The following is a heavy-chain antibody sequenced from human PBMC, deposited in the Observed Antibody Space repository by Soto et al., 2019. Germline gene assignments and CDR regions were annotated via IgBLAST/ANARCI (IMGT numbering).Heavy chain of an antibody. CDR3: ATTNSDLSYDFWSGPLPYYYYYGMDV. CDR2: INHSGST. J-gene: IGHJ6*02. CDR1: GGSFSGYY. Sequence: SETLSLTCAVYGGSFSGYYWSWIRQPPGKGLEWIGEINHSGSTNYNPSLKSRVTISVDTSKNQFSLKLSSVTAADTAVYYCATTNSDLSYDFWSGPLPYYYYYGMDVWGQGTTVTVSS. D-gene: IGHD3-3*01. V-gene: IGHV4-34*01.